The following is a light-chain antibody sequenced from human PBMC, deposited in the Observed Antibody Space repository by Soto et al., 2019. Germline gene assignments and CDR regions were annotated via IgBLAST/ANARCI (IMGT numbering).Light chain of an antibody. V-gene: IGLV2-8*01. Sequence: QSVLTQPPSASGSPGQSVTISCTGTSSDVGAYNYVSWYQQHPGKAPKLMIYEVNKRPSGVPDRFSGSKSGNTASLTVSGLQAEDEADYYCSSFAGSNNPWVFGGGTKLTVL. CDR1: SSDVGAYNY. CDR2: EVN. J-gene: IGLJ3*02. CDR3: SSFAGSNNPWV.